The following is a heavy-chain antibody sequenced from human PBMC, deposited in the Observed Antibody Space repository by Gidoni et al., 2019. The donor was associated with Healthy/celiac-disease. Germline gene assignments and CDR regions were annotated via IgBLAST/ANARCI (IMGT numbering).Heavy chain of an antibody. CDR1: GFTFSSYS. D-gene: IGHD6-13*01. V-gene: IGHV3-21*01. CDR2: ISSSSSYI. J-gene: IGHJ4*02. CDR3: ARDAPIAAAGYDY. Sequence: EVQLVESGGGLVKPGGSLRLSCAASGFTFSSYSMNWVRQAPGKGLEWFSSISSSSSYIYYADSVKGRFTIFRDNAKNSLYLQMNSLRAEDTAVYYCARDAPIAAAGYDYWGQGTLVTVSS.